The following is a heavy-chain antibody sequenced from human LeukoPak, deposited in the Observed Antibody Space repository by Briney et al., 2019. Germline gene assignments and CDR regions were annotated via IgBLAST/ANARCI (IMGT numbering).Heavy chain of an antibody. CDR1: GYTFTSYY. D-gene: IGHD2-15*01. J-gene: IGHJ6*04. CDR3: ARDNSVGDNAWWFDV. CDR2: INPTGGST. Sequence: ASVKVSCKASGYTFTSYYMHWVRQAPGQGLEWMGLINPTGGSTGYAQKFQGRVTMTRDMSTSTDYMELSSLRSEDTAIYYCARDNSVGDNAWWFDVWGKGTTVTISS. V-gene: IGHV1-46*01.